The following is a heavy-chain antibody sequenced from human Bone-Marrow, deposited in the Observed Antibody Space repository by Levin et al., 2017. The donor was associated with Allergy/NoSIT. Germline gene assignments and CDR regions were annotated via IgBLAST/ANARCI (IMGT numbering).Heavy chain of an antibody. D-gene: IGHD1-14*01. V-gene: IGHV4-59*01. Sequence: KASETLSLTCTVSGGSISGNYWSWIRQPPGRGLEWIGYIFYSGSTTYSPSLESRVTISLDTSKNRFSLNMNSVTAADTAVYYCARGPDRTDNRFDFWGRGTLVTVSS. CDR3: ARGPDRTDNRFDF. CDR1: GGSISGNY. J-gene: IGHJ2*01. CDR2: IFYSGST.